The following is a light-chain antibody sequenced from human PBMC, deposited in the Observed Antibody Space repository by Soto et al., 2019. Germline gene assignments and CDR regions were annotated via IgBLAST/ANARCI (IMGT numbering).Light chain of an antibody. CDR1: HSISNY. J-gene: IGKJ2*03. CDR3: QQSYSTPYS. Sequence: DIQMTQSPSSLSASVGDRVTITCRASHSISNYLNWYQQKPGKAPNLLIYTASSLQSGVPSRFSGSGSGTDFTLTISSLQPEDFATYYCQQSYSTPYSFGRGTKVDIK. V-gene: IGKV1-39*01. CDR2: TAS.